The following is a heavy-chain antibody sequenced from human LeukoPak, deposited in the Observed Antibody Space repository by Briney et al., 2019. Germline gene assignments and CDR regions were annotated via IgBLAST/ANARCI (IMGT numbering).Heavy chain of an antibody. V-gene: IGHV3-21*01. Sequence: GGSLRLSCVASGFTFSSYSMNWVRQAPGKGLEWVSSISSSSTYIYYADSVKGRFTISRDNAKNSLYLQMNSLRAEDTAVYYCARALRGGVDYWGQGTLVTVSS. D-gene: IGHD3-10*01. J-gene: IGHJ4*02. CDR3: ARALRGGVDY. CDR2: ISSSSTYI. CDR1: GFTFSSYS.